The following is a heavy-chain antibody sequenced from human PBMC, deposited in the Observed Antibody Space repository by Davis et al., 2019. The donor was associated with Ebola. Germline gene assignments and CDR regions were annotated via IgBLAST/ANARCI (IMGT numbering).Heavy chain of an antibody. Sequence: GESLKISCAASGFTFSSYAMSWVRQAPGKGLEWVSAISGSGGSTYYADSVKGRFTISRDNSKNTLYLQMNSLRAEDTAVYYCAKSPNFWSGYYIYYFDYWGQGTLVTVSS. CDR3: AKSPNFWSGYYIYYFDY. V-gene: IGHV3-23*01. J-gene: IGHJ4*02. D-gene: IGHD3-3*01. CDR2: ISGSGGST. CDR1: GFTFSSYA.